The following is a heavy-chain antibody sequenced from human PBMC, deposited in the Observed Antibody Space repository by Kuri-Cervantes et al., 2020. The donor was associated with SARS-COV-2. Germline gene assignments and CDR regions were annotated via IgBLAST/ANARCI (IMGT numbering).Heavy chain of an antibody. V-gene: IGHV3-30*02. CDR2: IRNDGTAR. CDR1: GFTFSNSD. Sequence: GESLKISCAASGFTFSNSDMHWVRQRPGKGLEWVAFIRNDGTARQYVDSVKGRFTISRDNYKSTVHLQVNSLRVEDTAVYYCAKDHGSDWTFPDSWGQGTQVTVSS. J-gene: IGHJ4*02. D-gene: IGHD6-19*01. CDR3: AKDHGSDWTFPDS.